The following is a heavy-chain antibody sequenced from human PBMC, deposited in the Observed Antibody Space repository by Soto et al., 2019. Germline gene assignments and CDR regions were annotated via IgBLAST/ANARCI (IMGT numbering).Heavy chain of an antibody. CDR3: AKDTFSGYSCDWYTEFDF. CDR1: GFTFDDYA. V-gene: IGHV3-9*01. CDR2: ISWNSGTI. J-gene: IGHJ4*02. Sequence: EVQLVESGGGLVQPGRSLRLSCAASGFTFDDYAMHWVRQAPGKGLEWVSGISWNSGTIGYADSVKGRFTISRDNAKNSLYLQINSQRAEDTALYYCAKDTFSGYSCDWYTEFDFWGQGTLV. D-gene: IGHD6-19*01.